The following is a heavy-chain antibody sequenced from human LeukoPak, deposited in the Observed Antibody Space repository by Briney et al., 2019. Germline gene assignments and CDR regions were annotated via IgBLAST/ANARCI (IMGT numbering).Heavy chain of an antibody. CDR3: ATSTKVVRPDSWDS. D-gene: IGHD4-11*01. Sequence: SETLSLTCAIYGGSFDGYSWSWICQSPGKGLEWIGEINLGGSTNYNPSLKSRVTMTIDTSKKEVSLKLTSVTAADTSIYFCATSTKVVRPDSWDSWGQGTLVTVSS. CDR2: INLGGST. J-gene: IGHJ4*02. V-gene: IGHV4-34*01. CDR1: GGSFDGYS.